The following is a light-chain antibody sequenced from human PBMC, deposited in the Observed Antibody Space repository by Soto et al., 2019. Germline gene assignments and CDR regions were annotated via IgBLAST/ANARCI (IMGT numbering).Light chain of an antibody. Sequence: DIQMTQSTSTLPASVGHRVTITCRASQSISNWLAWYLQEPGTAPKVLIYHASNLQSGVPSRFSGSGSGTEFTLTISSLQPDDFATYYCQQYNSYSFGQGSNVDIK. CDR2: HAS. CDR3: QQYNSYS. V-gene: IGKV1-5*01. J-gene: IGKJ1*01. CDR1: QSISNW.